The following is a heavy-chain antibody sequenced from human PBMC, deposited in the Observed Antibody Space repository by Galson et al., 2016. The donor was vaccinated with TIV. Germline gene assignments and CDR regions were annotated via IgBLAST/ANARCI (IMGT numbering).Heavy chain of an antibody. CDR3: ANGGSKTYYVMYYYMDV. V-gene: IGHV3-23*01. CDR1: GFTFSSYA. Sequence: SLRLSCAASGFTFSSYAMTWVRQAPGKGLEWVSTTSGSGLSTYYADSVKGRFTISRDNSKNTLVLQMNSLKAEDTDTYYCANGGSKTYYVMYYYMDVWGKGTTVTVSS. D-gene: IGHD3-10*01. CDR2: TSGSGLST. J-gene: IGHJ6*03.